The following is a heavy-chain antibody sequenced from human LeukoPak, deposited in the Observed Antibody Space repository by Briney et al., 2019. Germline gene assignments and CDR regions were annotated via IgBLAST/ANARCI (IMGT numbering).Heavy chain of an antibody. CDR1: GFTFSSYA. J-gene: IGHJ4*02. V-gene: IGHV3-23*01. Sequence: GGSLRLSCAASGFTFSSYAMTWVRQAPGKGLEWVSAISGSGGSTYYADSVRGRFTITRDNSKNTLCLQMSSLRVDDTAVYYCAKCDSGSCYNPLDCWGQGTLVTVSS. CDR3: AKCDSGSCYNPLDC. CDR2: ISGSGGST. D-gene: IGHD3-10*01.